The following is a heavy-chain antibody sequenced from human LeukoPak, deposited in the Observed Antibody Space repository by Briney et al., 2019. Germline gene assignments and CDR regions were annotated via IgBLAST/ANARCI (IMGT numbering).Heavy chain of an antibody. CDR2: IKQDGSEK. CDR1: GFTFSSYW. Sequence: GGSLRLSCAASGFTFSSYWMSWVRQAPGKGLEWVANIKQDGSEKQYVDSVKGRFAISRDNAKNSLYLQMNSLRVEDTAMYYCATDLDSSSWAFGGQGTLVTVSS. J-gene: IGHJ4*02. D-gene: IGHD6-13*01. CDR3: ATDLDSSSWAF. V-gene: IGHV3-7*01.